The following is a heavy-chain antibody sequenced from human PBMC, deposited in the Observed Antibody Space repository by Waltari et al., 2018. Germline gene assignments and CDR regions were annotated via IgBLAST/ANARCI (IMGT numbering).Heavy chain of an antibody. CDR3: ARGSGYYGMDV. J-gene: IGHJ6*02. V-gene: IGHV4-34*01. Sequence: QVQLQQWGAGLLKPSETLSLTCAVSGGSFSGYYWSWIRQPPGKGLEWIGEINHSGSTHYNPSHKSRVTISVDTSKNQFSLKLSSVTAADTAVYYCARGSGYYGMDVWGQGTTVTVSS. CDR1: GGSFSGYY. CDR2: INHSGST.